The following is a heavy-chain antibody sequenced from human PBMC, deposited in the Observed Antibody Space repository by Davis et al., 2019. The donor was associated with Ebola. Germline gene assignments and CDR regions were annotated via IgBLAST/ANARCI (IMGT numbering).Heavy chain of an antibody. Sequence: MPGGSLRLSCTVSGDSISNYYWSWIRQPPGKGLEWIGYISHSGGTYYNPSLKSRVTMSVDTSNNQVSLKLRSVTAADTAVYYCARRPDGYNPFDYWGQGTLVTVSS. CDR1: GDSISNYY. CDR2: ISHSGGT. J-gene: IGHJ4*02. CDR3: ARRPDGYNPFDY. V-gene: IGHV4-59*01. D-gene: IGHD5-24*01.